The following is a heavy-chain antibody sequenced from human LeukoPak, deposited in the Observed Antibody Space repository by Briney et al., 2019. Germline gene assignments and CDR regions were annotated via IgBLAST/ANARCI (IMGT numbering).Heavy chain of an antibody. D-gene: IGHD6-13*01. CDR1: GFTFATSA. J-gene: IGHJ4*02. V-gene: IGHV1-58*01. Sequence: ASVKVSCKASGFTFATSAVQWVRQARGQRLEWIGWIVVGSGNTNYAQTFQERVTITRDMSTSTAYMELSSLTSEDTAVYYCAAEYSTSYYNYWGQGTLVTVSS. CDR2: IVVGSGNT. CDR3: AAEYSTSYYNY.